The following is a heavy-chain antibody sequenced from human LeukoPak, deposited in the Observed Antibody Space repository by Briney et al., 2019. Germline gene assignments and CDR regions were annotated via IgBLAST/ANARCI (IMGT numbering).Heavy chain of an antibody. D-gene: IGHD3-22*01. CDR2: INPSGGST. CDR3: ARGWYYYDSSGYYCPPDY. Sequence: GASVKVSCKASGGTLSSYAISWVRQAPGQGLEWMGIINPSGGSTSYAQKFQGRVTMTRDMSTSTVYMELSSLRSEDTAVYYCARGWYYYDSSGYYCPPDYWGQGTLVTVSS. V-gene: IGHV1-46*01. J-gene: IGHJ4*02. CDR1: GGTLSSYA.